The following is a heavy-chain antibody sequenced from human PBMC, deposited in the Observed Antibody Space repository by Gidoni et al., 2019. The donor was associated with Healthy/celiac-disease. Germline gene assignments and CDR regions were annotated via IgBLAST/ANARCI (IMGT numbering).Heavy chain of an antibody. Sequence: QVQLQQSGPGLVTPSQTLSLTCAISGDSVSSHSAAWNWIRQSPSRGLEWLGRTYYRSKWYNDYAVSVKSRITNNPDTYKNQFSLQLNAVTPEDTAVYYCARESRKWLLPTSFDYWGQGTLVTVSS. CDR3: ARESRKWLLPTSFDY. D-gene: IGHD3-22*01. CDR1: GDSVSSHSAA. J-gene: IGHJ4*02. CDR2: TYYRSKWYN. V-gene: IGHV6-1*01.